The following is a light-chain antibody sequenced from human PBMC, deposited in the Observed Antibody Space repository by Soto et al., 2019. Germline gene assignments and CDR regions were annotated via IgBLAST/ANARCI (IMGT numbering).Light chain of an antibody. CDR2: AVS. CDR1: QDIDNS. V-gene: IGKV1-33*01. CDR3: QQHDGRPTMT. J-gene: IGKJ5*01. Sequence: IQLTQSPSSLSASFGETVTITCRASQDIDNSLNWYQHQPGKAPKLLIYAVSSLETGVPSRFSGRGSGTVFSLTINSLQADDFATYYCQQHDGRPTMTFGQGTRLEIK.